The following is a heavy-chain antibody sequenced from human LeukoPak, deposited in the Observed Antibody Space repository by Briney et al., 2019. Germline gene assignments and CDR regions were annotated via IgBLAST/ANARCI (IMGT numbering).Heavy chain of an antibody. CDR3: AKTRCSGGSCYVFDY. CDR2: ISDSGGST. CDR1: GFTFSSYA. J-gene: IGHJ4*02. D-gene: IGHD2-15*01. Sequence: PGGSLRPSCAASGFTFSSYAMSWVRQAPGKGLEWVSAISDSGGSTYYADSVKGRFTISRDNSKNTLYLQMNSLRAEDTAVYYCAKTRCSGGSCYVFDYWGQGTLVTVSS. V-gene: IGHV3-23*01.